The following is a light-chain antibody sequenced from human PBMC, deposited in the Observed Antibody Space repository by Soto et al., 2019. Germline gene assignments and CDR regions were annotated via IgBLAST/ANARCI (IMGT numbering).Light chain of an antibody. CDR1: SSDIGAYIY. CDR3: SSYAGSNNFV. CDR2: EVS. V-gene: IGLV2-8*01. Sequence: LTQPPSASGSPGQSVTISCTGTSSDIGAYIYVSWYQQHPGKAPKLMISEVSRRPSGVPERFSGSKSGNTASLTVSGLQADDEAHYYCSSYAGSNNFVFGTGTKV. J-gene: IGLJ1*01.